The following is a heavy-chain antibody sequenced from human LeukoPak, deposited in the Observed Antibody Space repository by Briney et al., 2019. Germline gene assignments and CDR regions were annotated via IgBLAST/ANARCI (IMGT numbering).Heavy chain of an antibody. D-gene: IGHD5-18*01. V-gene: IGHV3-43*01. J-gene: IGHJ4*02. CDR2: ISWDGGST. CDR3: AKGPAMVTFFYFDY. CDR1: GFTFDDYT. Sequence: GGSLRLSCAASGFTFDDYTMHWVRQAPGKGLEWVSLISWDGGSTYYADSVKGRFTISRDNSKNSLYLQMNSLRTEDTALYYCAKGPAMVTFFYFDYWGQGTLDTVSS.